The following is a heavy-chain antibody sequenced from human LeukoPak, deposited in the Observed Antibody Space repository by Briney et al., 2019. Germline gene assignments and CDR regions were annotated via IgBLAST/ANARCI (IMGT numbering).Heavy chain of an antibody. Sequence: GGSLRLSCAASGFTFSSYGMHWVRQAPGKGLEWVAFISYDGTNKYYADSVKGRFTISRDNSKNTLYLQMNSLRAEDTAVYYCAKSPATTGDWCFDLWGRGTLVTVSS. CDR3: AKSPATTGDWCFDL. J-gene: IGHJ2*01. V-gene: IGHV3-30*18. CDR1: GFTFSSYG. CDR2: ISYDGTNK. D-gene: IGHD5-24*01.